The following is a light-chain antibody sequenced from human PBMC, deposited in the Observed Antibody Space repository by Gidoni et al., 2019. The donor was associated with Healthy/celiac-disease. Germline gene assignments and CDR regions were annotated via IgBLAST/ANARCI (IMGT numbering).Light chain of an antibody. Sequence: DIQMTQSPSTLSASVGDRVTITCRASQSISSWLAWYKQKPGKAPKLLLYKASSLESGVPSRFRGSGSGTEFTLTISSLQPDDFATYYCQQYNSWTFGQGTKVEIK. CDR1: QSISSW. V-gene: IGKV1-5*03. CDR2: KAS. J-gene: IGKJ1*01. CDR3: QQYNSWT.